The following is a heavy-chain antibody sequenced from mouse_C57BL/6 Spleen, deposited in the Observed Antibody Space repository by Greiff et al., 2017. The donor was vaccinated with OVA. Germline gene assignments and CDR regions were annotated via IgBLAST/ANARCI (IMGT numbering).Heavy chain of an antibody. J-gene: IGHJ4*01. CDR1: GYTFTSYW. Sequence: VQLQQPGAELVRPGTSVKLSCKASGYTFTSYWMHWVKQRPGQGLEWIGVIDPSDSYTNYNQKFKGKATLTVDTSSSTAYMQLSSLTSEDSAVYYCARFGNHSSYAMDYWGQGTSVTVSS. D-gene: IGHD2-1*01. CDR3: ARFGNHSSYAMDY. V-gene: IGHV1-59*01. CDR2: IDPSDSYT.